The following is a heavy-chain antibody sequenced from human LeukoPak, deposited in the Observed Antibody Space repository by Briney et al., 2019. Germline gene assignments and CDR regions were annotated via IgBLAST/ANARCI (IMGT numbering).Heavy chain of an antibody. CDR2: IYYSGST. CDR1: GGSISSSSYY. CDR3: ARDYYDSSGYYFAGFDP. J-gene: IGHJ5*02. V-gene: IGHV4-39*07. Sequence: SETLSLTCTVSGGSISSSSYYWGWIRQPPGKGLEWTGSIYYSGSTYYNPSLKSRVTISADTSKNQFSLKLSSVTAADTAVYYCARDYYDSSGYYFAGFDPWGQGTLVTVSS. D-gene: IGHD3-22*01.